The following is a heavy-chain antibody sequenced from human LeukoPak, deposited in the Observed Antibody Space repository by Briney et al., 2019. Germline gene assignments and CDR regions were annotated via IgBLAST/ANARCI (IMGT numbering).Heavy chain of an antibody. J-gene: IGHJ4*02. Sequence: PSETLSLTCTVSGGSMNNYYWTWIRQPPGKGLEWIGYIYYTGNTNYSPSFKSRVTMSADTSKNQFSLKLNSVTAADTAVYYCARRTRATTGGDYFDYWGQGTLVTVSS. CDR3: ARRTRATTGGDYFDY. V-gene: IGHV4-59*08. D-gene: IGHD1-1*01. CDR1: GGSMNNYY. CDR2: IYYTGNT.